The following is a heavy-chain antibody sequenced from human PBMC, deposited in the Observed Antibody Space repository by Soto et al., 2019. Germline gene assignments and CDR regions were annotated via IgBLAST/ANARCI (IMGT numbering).Heavy chain of an antibody. CDR3: AKDRRGFGEWSYGMDV. D-gene: IGHD3-10*01. CDR2: ISYDGSNK. J-gene: IGHJ6*02. V-gene: IGHV3-30*18. CDR1: GFTFSSYG. Sequence: VGSLRLSCAASGFTFSSYGMHWVRQAPGKGLEWVAVISYDGSNKYYADSVKGRFTISRDNSKNTLYLQMNSLRAEDTAVYYCAKDRRGFGEWSYGMDVWGQGTTVTVSS.